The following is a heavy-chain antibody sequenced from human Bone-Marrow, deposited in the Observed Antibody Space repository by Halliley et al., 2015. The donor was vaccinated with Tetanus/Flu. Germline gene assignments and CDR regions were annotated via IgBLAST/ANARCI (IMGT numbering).Heavy chain of an antibody. CDR2: ISGYDGNA. J-gene: IGHJ5*02. D-gene: IGHD6-19*01. V-gene: IGHV1-18*04. CDR1: GYTFTLYG. CDR3: AREGEKLVAGGRGGFDP. Sequence: QVQLVQSGAEVKKPGASVKVSCRASGYTFTLYGITWVRQAPGEGLEWMGWISGYDGNAGYAQSLQGRVTMTTDTSTNTAYMELRSLRSDDTAVYYCAREGEKLVAGGRGGFDPWGQGTPVTVSS.